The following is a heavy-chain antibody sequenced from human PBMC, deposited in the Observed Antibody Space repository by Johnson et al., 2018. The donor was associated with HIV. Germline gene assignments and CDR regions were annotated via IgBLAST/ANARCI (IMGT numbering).Heavy chain of an antibody. V-gene: IGHV3-30-3*01. J-gene: IGHJ3*02. CDR2: ISYDGSNK. Sequence: QVQLVESGGGVVQPGRSLRLSCAASGFTFSSYAMHWVRQAPGKGLEWVAVISYDGSNKYYADSVKGRFTISRDNSKNTLYLQMNSLRAEDTAVYYCARSGSYGADAFDIWGQGTMVTVAS. CDR3: ARSGSYGADAFDI. D-gene: IGHD1-26*01. CDR1: GFTFSSYA.